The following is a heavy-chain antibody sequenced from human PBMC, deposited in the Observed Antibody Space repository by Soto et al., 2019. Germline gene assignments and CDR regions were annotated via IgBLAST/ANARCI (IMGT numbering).Heavy chain of an antibody. V-gene: IGHV4-31*03. CDR2: IYYSGST. J-gene: IGHJ6*03. CDR3: ARAPSSIAARTGYYYYMDV. Sequence: PSETLSLTCTVSGGSISSGGYYWSWIRQHPGKGLEWIGYIYYSGSTYYNPSLKSRVTISVDTSKNQFSLKLSLVTAADTAVYYCARAPSSIAARTGYYYYMDVWGKGTTVTVSS. CDR1: GGSISSGGYY. D-gene: IGHD6-6*01.